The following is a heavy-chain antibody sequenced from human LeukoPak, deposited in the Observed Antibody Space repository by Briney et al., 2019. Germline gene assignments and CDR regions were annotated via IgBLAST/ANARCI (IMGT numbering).Heavy chain of an antibody. CDR2: INHSGST. CDR1: GGSFSGYY. D-gene: IGHD2-15*01. J-gene: IGHJ4*02. Sequence: SETLSLTCAVYGGSFSGYYWSWIRQPPGKGLEWIGEINHSGSTNYNPSLKSRVTISVDTSKNQFSLKLSSVTAADTAVYYCARRARYCSGGSCYRFDYWGQGTLVTVSS. CDR3: ARRARYCSGGSCYRFDY. V-gene: IGHV4-34*01.